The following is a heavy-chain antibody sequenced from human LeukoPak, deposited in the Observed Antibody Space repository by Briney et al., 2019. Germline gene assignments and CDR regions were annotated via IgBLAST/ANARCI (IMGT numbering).Heavy chain of an antibody. Sequence: GGSLRLSCAASGFTFSSYAMHWVRQAPGKGLEWVAVTSYDGSNKYYADSVKGRFTISRDNSKNTLYLQMNSLRAEDTAVYYCARDRSRGYSYGPFDYWGQGTLVTVSS. CDR3: ARDRSRGYSYGPFDY. V-gene: IGHV3-30-3*01. CDR1: GFTFSSYA. CDR2: TSYDGSNK. J-gene: IGHJ4*02. D-gene: IGHD5-18*01.